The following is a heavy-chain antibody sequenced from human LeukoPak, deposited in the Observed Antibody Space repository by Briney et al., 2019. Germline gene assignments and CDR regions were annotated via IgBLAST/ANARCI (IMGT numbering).Heavy chain of an antibody. CDR3: ARVDIYDKGAFDI. V-gene: IGHV3-66*02. D-gene: IGHD3-22*01. Sequence: GASLRLSCAASGLTVSSNYMSWVRQAPGKGLEWDSVIYSGGSTYCADSVKGRFTISRDNSKNTLYLQMNSLRAEDTAVYYCARVDIYDKGAFDIWGQGTMVTVSS. J-gene: IGHJ3*02. CDR1: GLTVSSNY. CDR2: IYSGGST.